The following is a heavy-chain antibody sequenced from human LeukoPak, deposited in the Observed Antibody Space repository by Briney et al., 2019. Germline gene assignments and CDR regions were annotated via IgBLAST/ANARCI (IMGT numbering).Heavy chain of an antibody. Sequence: GGSLRLSCAASGFTFTDYGMNSVRQAPGKGLEWVSYISSSPINIYYADSVRGRFTISRDNAKNSVFLQMNSLRAEDTAVYYCARRPADDDDKWIDPWGQGTLVTVSS. V-gene: IGHV3-48*03. J-gene: IGHJ5*02. D-gene: IGHD1-1*01. CDR3: ARRPADDDDKWIDP. CDR1: GFTFTDYG. CDR2: ISSSPINI.